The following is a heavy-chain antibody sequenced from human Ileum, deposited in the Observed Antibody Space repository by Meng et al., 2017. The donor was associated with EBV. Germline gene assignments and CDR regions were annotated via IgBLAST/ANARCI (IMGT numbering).Heavy chain of an antibody. D-gene: IGHD2/OR15-2a*01. J-gene: IGHJ4*02. V-gene: IGHV3-30*18. CDR1: GFSFDTFD. CDR3: TNLSF. CDR2: ISYDENIK. Sequence: VRLGGSGGGAVQPGRSLRVSCEASGFSFDTFDMHWARQAPGKGLEWVAVISYDENIKFYADSVKGRFTISRDNSKNTLYLQLNSLRPDDTAFYYCTNLSFWGQGTLVTVSS.